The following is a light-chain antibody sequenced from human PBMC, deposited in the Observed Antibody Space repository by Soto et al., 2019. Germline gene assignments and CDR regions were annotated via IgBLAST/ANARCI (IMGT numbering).Light chain of an antibody. Sequence: EIVLPLSPGTLSLSPGERATLSCRASQSVSSCYLSWYQQKPGQAPRLLIYGASSRATGLPDWFSGSGSGTDFTLTISRLAADDVAVYYCQQNGTSRTFGQGTKVDI. CDR1: QSVSSCY. CDR2: GAS. J-gene: IGKJ1*01. CDR3: QQNGTSRT. V-gene: IGKV3-20*01.